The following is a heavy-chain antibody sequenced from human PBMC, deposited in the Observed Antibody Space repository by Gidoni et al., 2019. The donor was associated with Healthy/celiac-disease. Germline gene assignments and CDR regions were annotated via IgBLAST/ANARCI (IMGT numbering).Heavy chain of an antibody. J-gene: IGHJ6*02. Sequence: EVQLVESGGGLVQPGRPLRLHCAASGSTFDDYNMLLVRQDPGKDLEWVSGISRNSGSIGYADSVKGRFTISRDNAKDTLHLQMSRLRAEDTALYYCAKDIQSGYCSGGSCPSYYYYGMDVWGQGTTVTVSS. CDR3: AKDIQSGYCSGGSCPSYYYYGMDV. CDR2: ISRNSGSI. V-gene: IGHV3-9*01. D-gene: IGHD2-15*01. CDR1: GSTFDDYN.